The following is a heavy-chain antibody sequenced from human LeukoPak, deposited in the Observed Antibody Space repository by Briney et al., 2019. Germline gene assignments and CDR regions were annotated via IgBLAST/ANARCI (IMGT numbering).Heavy chain of an antibody. J-gene: IGHJ4*02. V-gene: IGHV7-4-1*02. CDR3: ARDTYCTGGRCYSRVSY. Sequence: ASVKVSCKASGYTFTNYPMNWVRQAPGQGLEWMGWINTNTGSPMYARGFTERFVFSWDTSVTTAYLQINSLKPEDTAVYFCARDTYCTGGRCYSRVSYWGQGTVVTVSS. D-gene: IGHD2-15*01. CDR1: GYTFTNYP. CDR2: INTNTGSP.